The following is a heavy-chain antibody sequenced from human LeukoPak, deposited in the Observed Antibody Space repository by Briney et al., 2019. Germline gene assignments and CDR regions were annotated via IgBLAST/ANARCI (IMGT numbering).Heavy chain of an antibody. CDR2: IYYSGST. J-gene: IGHJ4*02. CDR3: ARTERDILTGYFFDY. Sequence: PSETLSLTCTVSGGSISSYYWSWIRQPPGKGLEWIGYIYYSGSTNYNPSLKSRVTISVDTSKNQFSLKLSSVTAADTAVYYCARTERDILTGYFFDYWGQGILVTVSS. D-gene: IGHD3-9*01. CDR1: GGSISSYY. V-gene: IGHV4-59*01.